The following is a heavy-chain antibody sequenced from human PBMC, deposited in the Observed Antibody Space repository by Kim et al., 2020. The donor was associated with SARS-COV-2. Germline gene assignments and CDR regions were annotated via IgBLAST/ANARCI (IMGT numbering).Heavy chain of an antibody. V-gene: IGHV3-11*01. J-gene: IGHJ5*02. CDR3: ARVSSGSSSWYWFDP. D-gene: IGHD6-13*01. Sequence: ADTVKGRFTLSKDNATNSLFLQRNSLRAEDTAVYYCARVSSGSSSWYWFDPWGQGTLVTVSS.